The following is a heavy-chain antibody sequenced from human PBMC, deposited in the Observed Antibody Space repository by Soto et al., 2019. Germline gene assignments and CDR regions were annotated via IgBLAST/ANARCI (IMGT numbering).Heavy chain of an antibody. CDR1: GGSISGGDYY. J-gene: IGHJ5*02. CDR3: ARGGHYYDSSGDRLRWFDP. V-gene: IGHV4-30-4*01. D-gene: IGHD3-22*01. CDR2: IYYRGST. Sequence: QVQLQESGPGLVKPSQTLSLTCTVSGGSISGGDYYWSWIRQPPGKGLEWIGYIYYRGSTYYNPSLKRRVTISIDTSRNPFSLKLSSVTAADTAVYYCARGGHYYDSSGDRLRWFDPWGQGTLVTVSS.